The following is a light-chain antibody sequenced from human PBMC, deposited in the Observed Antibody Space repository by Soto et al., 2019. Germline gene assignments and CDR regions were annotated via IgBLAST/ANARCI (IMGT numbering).Light chain of an antibody. J-gene: IGLJ1*01. CDR3: QVWDGGSEHYV. CDR2: NDG. Sequence: SYELTQPPSVSVAPGKTATITCEGNNIGSKTVHWYQQRPGQAPVLVIYNDGDRPSGIPERFSGSNSGNTATLTISRVEAGDEADYYCQVWDGGSEHYVFGTGTKLTVL. V-gene: IGLV3-21*04. CDR1: NIGSKT.